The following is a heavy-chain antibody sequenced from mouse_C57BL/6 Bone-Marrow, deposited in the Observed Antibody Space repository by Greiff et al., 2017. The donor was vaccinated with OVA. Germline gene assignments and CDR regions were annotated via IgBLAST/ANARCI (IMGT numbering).Heavy chain of an antibody. Sequence: VQLQESDAELVKPGASVKISCKVSGYTFTDHTIHWMKQRPEQGLEWIGYIYPRDGSTKYNEKFKGKATLTADKSSSTAYMQLNSLTSEDSAVYFCARKLLRLSYAMDYWGQGTSVTVSS. D-gene: IGHD1-1*01. CDR2: IYPRDGST. CDR3: ARKLLRLSYAMDY. CDR1: GYTFTDHT. J-gene: IGHJ4*01. V-gene: IGHV1-78*01.